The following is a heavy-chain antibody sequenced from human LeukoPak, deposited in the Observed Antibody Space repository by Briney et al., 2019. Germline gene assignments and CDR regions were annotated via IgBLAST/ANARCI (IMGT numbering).Heavy chain of an antibody. V-gene: IGHV1-2*02. CDR2: INPNSGGT. J-gene: IGHJ6*03. Sequence: ASVKVSCKASGYTFTGYYMHWVRQAPGQGLEWMGWINPNSGGTNYAQKFQGRVTMTRNTSISTAYMELSSLRSEDTAVYYCAREVRRVYDFWSGYRRRGMDVWGKGTTVTVSS. CDR3: AREVRRVYDFWSGYRRRGMDV. D-gene: IGHD3-3*01. CDR1: GYTFTGYY.